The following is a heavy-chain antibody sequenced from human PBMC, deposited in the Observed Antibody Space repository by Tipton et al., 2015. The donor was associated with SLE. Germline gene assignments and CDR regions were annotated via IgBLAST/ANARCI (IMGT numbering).Heavy chain of an antibody. D-gene: IGHD2-21*01. Sequence: GLVKPSEALSLTCTVSGGSISSYFWAWVRQPPGKGLEWIGTISYSGRTYRNPSLESQVTISLDTPNNQFSLRLISVTAADTAVYHCAKLWNNYYDAFDIWGQGTTVSVSS. CDR1: GGSISSYF. J-gene: IGHJ3*02. V-gene: IGHV4-39*07. CDR2: ISYSGRT. CDR3: AKLWNNYYDAFDI.